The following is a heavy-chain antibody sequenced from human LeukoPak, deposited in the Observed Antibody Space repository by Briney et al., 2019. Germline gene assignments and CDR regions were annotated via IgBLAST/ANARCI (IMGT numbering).Heavy chain of an antibody. J-gene: IGHJ4*02. V-gene: IGHV3-48*04. Sequence: GGSLRLSCAASGFTFSSYSMNWVRQAPGKGLEWVSYISSSSSTIYYADSVKGRFTISRDNAKNSLYLQMNSLRAEDTAVYYCARDLDSSGYDPGFDYWGQGTLVTVSS. CDR1: GFTFSSYS. CDR3: ARDLDSSGYDPGFDY. CDR2: ISSSSSTI. D-gene: IGHD3-22*01.